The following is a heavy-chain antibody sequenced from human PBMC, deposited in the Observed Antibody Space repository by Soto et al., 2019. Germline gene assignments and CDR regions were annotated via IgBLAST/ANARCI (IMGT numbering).Heavy chain of an antibody. CDR1: GYSFTSYW. J-gene: IGHJ3*02. CDR2: IYPGDSDT. Sequence: GESLKISCKGSGYSFTSYWIGWVRQMPGKGLEWMGIIYPGDSDTRYSPSFQGQVTISADKSISTAYLQWSSLKASDTAMYYCARRGHYHSSGYTTLGNAFDIWGQGTTGTVSS. V-gene: IGHV5-51*01. D-gene: IGHD3-22*01. CDR3: ARRGHYHSSGYTTLGNAFDI.